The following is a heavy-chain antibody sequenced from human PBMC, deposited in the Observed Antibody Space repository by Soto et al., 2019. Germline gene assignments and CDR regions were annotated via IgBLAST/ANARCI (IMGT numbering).Heavy chain of an antibody. CDR1: GFIFNDAW. CDR3: TTGEGNYFDS. J-gene: IGHJ4*02. D-gene: IGHD1-26*01. Sequence: EMQLVESGGDLVQPGGSLRLSCAASGFIFNDAWMHWVRQAPGKGLEWVGRVKSKTHGEATDYAAPVKGRFIISRDDSEKMVYLQMNSLKTEDTGVYYCTTGEGNYFDSWGPGTPVTASS. CDR2: VKSKTHGEAT. V-gene: IGHV3-15*07.